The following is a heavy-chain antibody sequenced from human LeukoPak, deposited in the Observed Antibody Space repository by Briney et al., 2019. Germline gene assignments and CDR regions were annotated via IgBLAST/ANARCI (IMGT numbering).Heavy chain of an antibody. Sequence: SETLSLTCAVYGGSFSGYYWSWIRQPPGKGLEWIGEINHSGSTNYNPSLKSRVTISVDTSKNQFSLKLSSVTAADTAVYYCARGRYFDWFRFDYWGQGTLVTVSS. J-gene: IGHJ4*02. D-gene: IGHD3-9*01. V-gene: IGHV4-34*01. CDR3: ARGRYFDWFRFDY. CDR1: GGSFSGYY. CDR2: INHSGST.